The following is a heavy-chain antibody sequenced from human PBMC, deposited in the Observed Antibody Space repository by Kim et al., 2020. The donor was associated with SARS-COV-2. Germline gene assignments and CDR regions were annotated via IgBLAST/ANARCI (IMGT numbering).Heavy chain of an antibody. CDR1: GGSLGSYF. V-gene: IGHV4-59*13. D-gene: IGHD1-26*01. CDR2: IYHSGMT. CDR3: VRVHGIFLDV. J-gene: IGHJ4*02. Sequence: SETLSLTCAVSGGSLGSYFWSWIRQPPGKGLEWIGYIYHSGMTDYIPSLQTRATISIDTSMNRFSLKLRSVTAADTAVYACVRVHGIFLDVWGRGHLVT.